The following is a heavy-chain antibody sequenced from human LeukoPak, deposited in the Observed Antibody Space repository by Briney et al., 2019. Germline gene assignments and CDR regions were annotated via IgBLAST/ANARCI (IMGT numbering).Heavy chain of an antibody. CDR3: ARGPGIAVAPLQH. J-gene: IGHJ1*01. D-gene: IGHD6-19*01. CDR2: FRSSGRDI. CDR1: GFTLSSYS. Sequence: GGSLRLSCEVSGFTLSSYSLTWVRQAPGKGLEWVSSFRSSGRDIIYGDSVRGRFTIARDDAKNSLYLQMNSLRAEDTAVYYCARGPGIAVAPLQHWGQGTLVTVSS. V-gene: IGHV3-21*01.